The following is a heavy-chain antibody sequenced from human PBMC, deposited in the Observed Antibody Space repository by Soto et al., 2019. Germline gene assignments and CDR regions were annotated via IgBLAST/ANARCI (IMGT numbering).Heavy chain of an antibody. V-gene: IGHV3-30-3*01. CDR2: ISYDGSNK. J-gene: IGHJ6*02. D-gene: IGHD3-3*01. Sequence: GSLRLSCEASEFTFSSYTMHWVRQAPGKGLEWVAIISYDGSNKYYADFVKGRFTISRDNSKNTLYLQMNSLRPEDTALYFCARAPRYNAFWSDMDVWGQGTTVTVSS. CDR1: EFTFSSYT. CDR3: ARAPRYNAFWSDMDV.